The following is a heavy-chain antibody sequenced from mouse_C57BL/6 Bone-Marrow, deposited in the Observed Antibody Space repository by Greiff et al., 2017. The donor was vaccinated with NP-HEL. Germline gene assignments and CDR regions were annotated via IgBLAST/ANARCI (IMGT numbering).Heavy chain of an antibody. CDR2: IWSDGST. Sequence: QVQLKESGPGLVAPSQSLSITCTVSGFSLTSYGVHWVRQPPGKGLEWLVVIWSDGSTTYNSALKSRLCISKDNSKSQVFLKMNSLQTDDTAMYYCARQHSSGYVYAMDYWGQGTSVTVSS. D-gene: IGHD3-2*02. CDR3: ARQHSSGYVYAMDY. V-gene: IGHV2-6-1*01. J-gene: IGHJ4*01. CDR1: GFSLTSYG.